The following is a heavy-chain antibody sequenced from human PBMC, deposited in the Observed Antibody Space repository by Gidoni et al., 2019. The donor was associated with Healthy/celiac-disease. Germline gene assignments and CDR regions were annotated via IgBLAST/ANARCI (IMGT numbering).Heavy chain of an antibody. CDR2: INHSGST. V-gene: IGHV4-34*01. D-gene: IGHD3-22*01. Sequence: QVQLQQWGAGLLKPSETLSLTCAVYGGSFSGYYWSWIRQPPGKGLEWIGEINHSGSTNYNPSLKSRVTISVDTSKNQFSLKLSSVTAADTAVYYCASWGKYYYDSSGVIYYYYGMDVWGQGTTVTVSS. CDR1: GGSFSGYY. J-gene: IGHJ6*02. CDR3: ASWGKYYYDSSGVIYYYYGMDV.